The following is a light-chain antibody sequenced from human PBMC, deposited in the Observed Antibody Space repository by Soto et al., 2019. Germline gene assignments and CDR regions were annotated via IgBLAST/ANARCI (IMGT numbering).Light chain of an antibody. CDR1: QSISWW. V-gene: IGKV1-5*01. Sequence: DIPMTQSPSTLSASVGDRVTITCRASQSISWWLAWYQQKPGKAPKVLIYDASRLKSGVPSRFSGSGSGTEFTLTISSLQPDDFATYYCQQYNSYSSWTFGQGTKVEIK. CDR2: DAS. CDR3: QQYNSYSSWT. J-gene: IGKJ1*01.